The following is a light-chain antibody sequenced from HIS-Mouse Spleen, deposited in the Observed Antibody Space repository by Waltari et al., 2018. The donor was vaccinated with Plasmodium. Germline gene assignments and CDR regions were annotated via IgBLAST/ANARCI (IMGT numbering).Light chain of an antibody. V-gene: IGKV1-39*01. CDR2: AAS. J-gene: IGKJ4*01. CDR1: QSISSS. Sequence: DIQMTQSPSSLSASVGDRFTITCRASQSISSSLNWYQQKPGKAPKLLIYAASSLQSGVPSRFSGSGSGTDFTLTISSLQPEDFATYYCQQSYSTPQLTFGGGTKVEIK. CDR3: QQSYSTPQLT.